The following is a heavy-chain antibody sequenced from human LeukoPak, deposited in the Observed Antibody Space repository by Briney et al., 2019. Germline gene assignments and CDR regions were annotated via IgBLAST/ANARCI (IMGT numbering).Heavy chain of an antibody. CDR3: ASGARFYGFDY. CDR2: IYYSGST. V-gene: IGHV4-59*08. J-gene: IGHJ4*02. CDR1: GGSISSYY. Sequence: PSETLSLTCTVSGGSISSYYWSWIRQPPGKGLEWIGYIYYSGSTNYNPSLKSRVTISVDTSKNQFSLKLSSVTAADTAVYYCASGARFYGFDYWGQGTLVTVSS. D-gene: IGHD3-10*01.